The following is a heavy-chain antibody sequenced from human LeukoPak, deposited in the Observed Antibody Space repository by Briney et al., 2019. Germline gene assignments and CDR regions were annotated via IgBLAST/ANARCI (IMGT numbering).Heavy chain of an antibody. CDR1: GGSISSSNW. CDR3: ARARIFGVEGVDYFDY. CDR2: IYHSGST. Sequence: PSETLSLTCAVSGGSISSSNWWSWVRQPPGKGLEWIGEIYHSGSTNYNPSLKSRVTISVDKSKNQFSLKLSSVTAADTAVYYCARARIFGVEGVDYFDYWGQGTLVTVSS. J-gene: IGHJ4*02. D-gene: IGHD3-3*01. V-gene: IGHV4-4*02.